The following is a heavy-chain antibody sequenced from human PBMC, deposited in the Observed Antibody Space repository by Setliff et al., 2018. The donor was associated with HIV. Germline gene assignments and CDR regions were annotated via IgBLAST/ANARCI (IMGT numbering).Heavy chain of an antibody. CDR3: ARQGEVGAPFDY. Sequence: PSETLSLTCAVSGYSISRGYYWGWIRQTPGKGLAWIGNIYNSGTNYYNPSLKSRVTISIDTSKNQLSLRLSSVTAADTAVYYCARQGEVGAPFDYWGQGTLVTVSS. V-gene: IGHV4-38-2*01. CDR2: IYNSGTN. CDR1: GYSISRGYY. J-gene: IGHJ4*02. D-gene: IGHD1-26*01.